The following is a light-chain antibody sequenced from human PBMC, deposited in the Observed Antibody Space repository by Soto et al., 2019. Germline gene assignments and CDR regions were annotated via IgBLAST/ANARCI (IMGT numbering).Light chain of an antibody. CDR2: DVS. CDR1: SSDVGGYNY. J-gene: IGLJ1*01. Sequence: QSALTQPRSVSGSPGQSVTISCTGTSSDVGGYNYVSWYQQHPGKPPKLMIYDVSKRPSGVPDRFSGSKSGNTASLTISGLQAEDEADYYCCSYAGSYINYVFGTGTQLTVL. V-gene: IGLV2-11*01. CDR3: CSYAGSYINYV.